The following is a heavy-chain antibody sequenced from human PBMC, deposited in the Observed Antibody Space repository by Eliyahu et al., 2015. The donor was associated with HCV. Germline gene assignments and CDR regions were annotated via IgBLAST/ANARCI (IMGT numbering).Heavy chain of an antibody. V-gene: IGHV1-69*01. CDR1: GGTFSSYA. CDR3: ASGREVDIVVVGGKPPPGYYYYGMDV. CDR2: IIPIFGTA. J-gene: IGHJ6*02. D-gene: IGHD2-2*03. Sequence: QVQLVQSGAEVKKPGSSVKVSCKASGGTFSSYAIRWVRPAPGQGLEWMGGIIPIFGTANYAQKFQGRVTITADESTSTAYMELSSLRSEDTAVYYCASGREVDIVVVGGKPPPGYYYYGMDVWGQGTTVTVSS.